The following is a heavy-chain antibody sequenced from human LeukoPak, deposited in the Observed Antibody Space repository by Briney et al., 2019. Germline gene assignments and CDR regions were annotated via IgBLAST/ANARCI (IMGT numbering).Heavy chain of an antibody. V-gene: IGHV3-30*03. CDR1: GFTFSSYG. Sequence: PGRSLRLSCAASGFTFSSYGMHWVRQAPGKGLEWVAAISYDGRNKEYVDSVKGRFTISRDNSKNTLYLQMNSLRAEDTAVYYCASPRLGYCSSITCYPFDYWGQGTLVTVSS. D-gene: IGHD2-2*01. J-gene: IGHJ4*02. CDR2: ISYDGRNK. CDR3: ASPRLGYCSSITCYPFDY.